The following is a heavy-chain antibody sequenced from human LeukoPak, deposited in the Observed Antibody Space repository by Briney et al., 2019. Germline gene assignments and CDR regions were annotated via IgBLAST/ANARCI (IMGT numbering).Heavy chain of an antibody. J-gene: IGHJ4*02. V-gene: IGHV3-15*01. CDR3: TTVSDFWSGYYEPPFDY. Sequence: GGSLRLSCAASGFTFSNAWMSWVRQAPGKGLEWVGRIKSKTDGGTTDYAAPVKGRFTISRVDSKNTLYLQMNSLKTEDTAVYYCTTVSDFWSGYYEPPFDYWGQGTLVTVSS. CDR1: GFTFSNAW. CDR2: IKSKTDGGTT. D-gene: IGHD3-3*01.